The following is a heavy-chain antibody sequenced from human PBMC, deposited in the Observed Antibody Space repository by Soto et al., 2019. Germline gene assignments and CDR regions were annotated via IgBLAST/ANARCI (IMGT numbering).Heavy chain of an antibody. CDR3: AKNFGESVYYGLDV. V-gene: IGHV3-23*01. J-gene: IGHJ6*02. D-gene: IGHD3-10*01. CDR1: GFTFSSYA. CDR2: ISGSGGST. Sequence: EVQLLESGGGLVQPGGSLRLSCAASGFTFSSYAMSWVRQAPGKGLEWVSVISGSGGSTYYADSVKGRFTISRDNSKNTLYLQMNSLRAEDTAVYYCAKNFGESVYYGLDVWGQGTTATVSS.